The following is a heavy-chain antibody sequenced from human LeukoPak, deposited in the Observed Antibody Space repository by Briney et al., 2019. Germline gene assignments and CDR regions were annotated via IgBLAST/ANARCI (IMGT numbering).Heavy chain of an antibody. V-gene: IGHV3-66*01. CDR2: IYAGGTT. D-gene: IGHD3-10*01. CDR1: GFTVTNNY. CDR3: AREGYGSGTRYGMDV. Sequence: GGSLRLSCAASGFTVTNNYMSWVRQAPGKGLEWVAVIYAGGTTSYADSVKRRFTIPRDSSKNTLYLQMNRLRAEDTAVYYCAREGYGSGTRYGMDVWGQGTTVTVSS. J-gene: IGHJ6*02.